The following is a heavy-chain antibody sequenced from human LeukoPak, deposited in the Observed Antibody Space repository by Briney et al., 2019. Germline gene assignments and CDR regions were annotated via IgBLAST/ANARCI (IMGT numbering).Heavy chain of an antibody. J-gene: IGHJ4*02. CDR1: GFTFSGYG. Sequence: GGSLRLSCAASGFTFSGYGMHWVRQAPGKGLEWVSVISYDGINKYYADSVKGRFTISRDNSKNTLYLQMNSLRAEDTAVYYCAKDNPKNYYDSSGYYESDWGQGTLVTVSS. V-gene: IGHV3-30*18. CDR2: ISYDGINK. CDR3: AKDNPKNYYDSSGYYESD. D-gene: IGHD3-22*01.